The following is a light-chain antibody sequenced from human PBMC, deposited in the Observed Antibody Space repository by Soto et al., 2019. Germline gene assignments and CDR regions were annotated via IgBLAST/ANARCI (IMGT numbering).Light chain of an antibody. V-gene: IGKV3-15*01. CDR3: QQRSDWPPIT. CDR2: GAS. Sequence: DTVLTQSPATLSVSPGERAAVSCRASQSLSSNLAWYQQKPGQAPRLLIYGASTRATGIPARFSGSGSGTEFTLTISSLQSEDFAVYYCQQRSDWPPITFGQGTRLEIK. CDR1: QSLSSN. J-gene: IGKJ5*01.